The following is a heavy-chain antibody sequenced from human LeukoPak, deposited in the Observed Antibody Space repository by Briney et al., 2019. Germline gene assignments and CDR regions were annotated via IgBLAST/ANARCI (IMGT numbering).Heavy chain of an antibody. V-gene: IGHV4-30-2*01. Sequence: PSQTLSLTCTVSGGSISSGGYYWSWIRQPPGKGLEWIGYIYHSGSTYYNPSLKSRVTMSVDTSKNQFSLKLSSVTAADTAVYYCARDLITTRAAKSDAFDIWGQGTMVTVSS. J-gene: IGHJ3*02. CDR1: GGSISSGGYY. CDR2: IYHSGST. CDR3: ARDLITTRAAKSDAFDI. D-gene: IGHD3-3*01.